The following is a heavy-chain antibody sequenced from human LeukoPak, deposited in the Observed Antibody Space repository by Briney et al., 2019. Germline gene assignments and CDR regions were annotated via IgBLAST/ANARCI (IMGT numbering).Heavy chain of an antibody. CDR2: INPSGGST. V-gene: IGHV1-46*01. Sequence: ASVKVSCKASGYTFTSYYMHWVRQAPGQGLEWMGIINPSGGSTSYAQKFQGRVTISVDTSKNQFSLKLSSVTAADTAVYYCARGGHPTYYDFWSGPLMDVWDKGITVTVSS. CDR1: GYTFTSYY. CDR3: ARGGHPTYYDFWSGPLMDV. J-gene: IGHJ6*03. D-gene: IGHD3-3*01.